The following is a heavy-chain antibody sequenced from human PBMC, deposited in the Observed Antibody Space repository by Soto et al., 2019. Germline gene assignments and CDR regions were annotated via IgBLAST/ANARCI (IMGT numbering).Heavy chain of an antibody. Sequence: SETLSLTCTVSGGSISSGGYYWSWIRQHPGKGLEWIGYIYYSGSTYYNPSLKSRVTISVDTSKNQFSLKLSSVTAADTAVYYCARVGTVTTPMWVYYMDVWGKGTTVTVSS. V-gene: IGHV4-31*03. D-gene: IGHD4-17*01. CDR1: GGSISSGGYY. CDR2: IYYSGST. CDR3: ARVGTVTTPMWVYYMDV. J-gene: IGHJ6*03.